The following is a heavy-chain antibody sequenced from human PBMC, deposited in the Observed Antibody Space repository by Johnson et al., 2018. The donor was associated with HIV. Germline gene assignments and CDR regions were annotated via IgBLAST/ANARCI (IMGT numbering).Heavy chain of an antibody. CDR1: GFTFSSYW. V-gene: IGHV3-7*03. CDR2: IKQDGSEK. D-gene: IGHD5-24*01. J-gene: IGHJ3*02. Sequence: VQVVESGGGLVQPGGSLRLSCAASGFTFSSYWMSWVRQAPGQGLEWVANIKQDGSEKYYVDSVKGRFTISRDNAKNSLYLQMNSLRAEDTAVYYCTPGWRDDAFDIWGQGTMVTVSS. CDR3: TPGWRDDAFDI.